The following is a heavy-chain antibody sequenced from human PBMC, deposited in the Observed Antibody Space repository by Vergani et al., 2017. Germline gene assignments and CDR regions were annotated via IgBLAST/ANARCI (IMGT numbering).Heavy chain of an antibody. J-gene: IGHJ4*02. Sequence: EVQLVESGGGLVKPGGSLRLSCAASGFTFSTYAMTWVRQAPGKGLEWVSTISSDGGSTYYADSVKGRFTISRDNSKNTLSLQMNSLTAEDTAIYYCAGRHGTSSYYYCGFDYWGQGIMVTVSS. V-gene: IGHV3-23*04. CDR1: GFTFSTYA. CDR2: ISSDGGST. D-gene: IGHD3-22*01. CDR3: AGRHGTSSYYYCGFDY.